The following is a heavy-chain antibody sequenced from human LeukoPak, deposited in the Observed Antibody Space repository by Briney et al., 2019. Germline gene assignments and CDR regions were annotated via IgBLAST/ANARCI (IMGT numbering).Heavy chain of an antibody. CDR2: IYYSGST. V-gene: IGHV4-30-4*01. CDR3: ARDPPDYGDANWFDP. CDR1: GGSISSGDYY. D-gene: IGHD4-17*01. J-gene: IGHJ5*02. Sequence: PSQTLSLTCTDSGGSISSGDYYWSWIRQPPGKGLEWIGYIYYSGSTYYNPSLKSRVTISVDTSKNQFSLKLSSVTAADTAVYYCARDPPDYGDANWFDPWGQGTLVTVSS.